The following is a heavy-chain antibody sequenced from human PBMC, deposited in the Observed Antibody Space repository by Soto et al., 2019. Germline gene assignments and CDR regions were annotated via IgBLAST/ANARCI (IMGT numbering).Heavy chain of an antibody. D-gene: IGHD3-10*01. CDR1: GGTFSSYT. CDR3: ARGSGITMVRGVIDAPAHYYMDV. J-gene: IGHJ6*03. V-gene: IGHV1-69*02. Sequence: ASVKVSCKASGGTFSSYTISWVRQAPGQGLEWMGRIIPILGIANYAQKFQGRVTITADKSTSTAYMELSSLRSEDTAVYYCARGSGITMVRGVIDAPAHYYMDVWGKGTTVTVSS. CDR2: IIPILGIA.